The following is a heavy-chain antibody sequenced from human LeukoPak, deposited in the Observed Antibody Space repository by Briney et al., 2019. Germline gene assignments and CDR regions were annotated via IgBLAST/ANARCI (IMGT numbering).Heavy chain of an antibody. J-gene: IGHJ6*03. Sequence: ASVKVSCKASESTFSSYAISWVRQAPGQGLEWMGWISAYNGNTNYAQKLQGRVTMTTDTSTSTAYMELRSLRSDDTAVYYCARVGQQLVVLYYYYYMDVWGKGTTVTVSS. CDR3: ARVGQQLVVLYYYYYMDV. CDR1: ESTFSSYA. CDR2: ISAYNGNT. D-gene: IGHD6-13*01. V-gene: IGHV1-18*01.